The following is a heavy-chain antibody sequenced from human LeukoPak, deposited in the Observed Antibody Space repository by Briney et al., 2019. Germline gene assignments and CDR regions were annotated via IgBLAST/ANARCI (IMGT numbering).Heavy chain of an antibody. CDR3: AGGELTQDAFDI. J-gene: IGHJ3*02. V-gene: IGHV4-39*07. CDR1: GGSLSSSSYY. Sequence: SETLSLTCTVSGGSLSSSSYYWGWIRQPPGKGLEWIGSIYYSGSTYYNPSLKSRVTISVDTSKNQFSLKLSSVTAADTAVYDCAGGELTQDAFDIWGQGTMVTVSS. CDR2: IYYSGST. D-gene: IGHD1-26*01.